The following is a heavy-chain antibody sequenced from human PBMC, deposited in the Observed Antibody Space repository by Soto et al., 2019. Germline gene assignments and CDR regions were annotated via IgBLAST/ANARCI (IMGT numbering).Heavy chain of an antibody. CDR2: INAGNGNT. CDR3: ARDPGSTIFGVVTDY. V-gene: IGHV1-3*01. J-gene: IGHJ4*02. Sequence: ASVKVSCKASGYTFTSYAMHWVRQAPGQRLEWMGWINAGNGNTKYSQKFQGRVTITRDTSASTAYMELSSLRSEDTAVYYCARDPGSTIFGVVTDYWGQGTLVPVSS. CDR1: GYTFTSYA. D-gene: IGHD3-3*02.